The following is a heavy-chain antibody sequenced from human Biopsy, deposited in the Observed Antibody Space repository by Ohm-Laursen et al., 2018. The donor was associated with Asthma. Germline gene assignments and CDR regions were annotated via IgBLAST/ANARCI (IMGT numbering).Heavy chain of an antibody. D-gene: IGHD3-16*01. CDR2: IIPMYGVP. Sequence: SSVKVSCKASGGTFRTYAFNWVRQAPGQGLEWMGGIIPMYGVPKVAQKFQGRVTITADESTSTAYMEMSSPRSEDTAVYYCARVDAIMISGDFYFYSGFDLWGQGTTVRVSS. CDR1: GGTFRTYA. V-gene: IGHV1-69*01. CDR3: ARVDAIMISGDFYFYSGFDL. J-gene: IGHJ6*02.